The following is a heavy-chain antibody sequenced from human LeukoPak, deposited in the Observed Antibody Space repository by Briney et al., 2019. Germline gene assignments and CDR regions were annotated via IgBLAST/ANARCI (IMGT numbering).Heavy chain of an antibody. J-gene: IGHJ5*02. CDR1: GYSFTSHY. D-gene: IGHD1-26*01. CDR3: ARHNSVGDVAWWFDP. V-gene: IGHV1-46*01. Sequence: AASVKVSCKASGYSFTSHYMHWVRQAPGQGLEWLGLINPSGSSTLYAQKFQGRVTMTRDMSTTTDYMELSSLRSEDTAVYYCARHNSVGDVAWWFDPWGQGTLVTVSS. CDR2: INPSGSST.